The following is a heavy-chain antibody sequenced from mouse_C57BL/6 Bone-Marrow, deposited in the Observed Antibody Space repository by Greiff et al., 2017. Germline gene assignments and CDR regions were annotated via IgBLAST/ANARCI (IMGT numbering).Heavy chain of an antibody. J-gene: IGHJ3*01. V-gene: IGHV1-76*01. CDR3: AGFAD. CDR1: GYTFTDYY. CDR2: IYPGSGNT. Sequence: VQWVESGAELVRPGASVKLSCKASGYTFTDYYINWVKQRPGQGLEWIARIYPGSGNTYYNEKFKGKATLTAEKSSSTAYMQLSSLTSEDSAVYFCAGFADWGQGTLVTVSA.